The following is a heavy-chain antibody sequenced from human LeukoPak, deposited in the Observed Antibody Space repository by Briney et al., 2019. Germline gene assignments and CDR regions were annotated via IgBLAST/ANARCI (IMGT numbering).Heavy chain of an antibody. D-gene: IGHD3-10*01. Sequence: QPGGSLRLSCAASGFTFSSYGMHWVRQAPGKGLEWVAVISYDGSNKYYADSVKGRFTISRDNSKNTLYLRMNSLRAEDTALYYCAKDQTPYGSGSYSPIDYWGQGTLVTVSS. J-gene: IGHJ4*02. CDR3: AKDQTPYGSGSYSPIDY. V-gene: IGHV3-30*18. CDR1: GFTFSSYG. CDR2: ISYDGSNK.